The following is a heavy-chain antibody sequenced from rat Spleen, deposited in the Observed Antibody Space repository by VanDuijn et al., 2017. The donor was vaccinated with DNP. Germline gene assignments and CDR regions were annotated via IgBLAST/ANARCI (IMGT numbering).Heavy chain of an antibody. CDR3: AREGLILRSFDY. J-gene: IGHJ3*01. CDR1: GFTFSNYY. V-gene: IGHV5-20*01. Sequence: EVQLVESGGGLVQPGRSLKLSCAASGFTFSNYYMAWVRQAPTKGLEWVAYISYDGGRNNYGDSVKGRFTISRDNTKSTLYLQMDSLRSEDMATYYCAREGLILRSFDYWGQGTLVTVSS. D-gene: IGHD1-6*01. CDR2: ISYDGGRN.